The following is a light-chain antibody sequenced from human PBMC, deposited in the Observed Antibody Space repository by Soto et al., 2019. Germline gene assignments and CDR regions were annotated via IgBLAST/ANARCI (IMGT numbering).Light chain of an antibody. J-gene: IGKJ5*01. CDR1: QNIDSY. V-gene: IGKV1-39*01. Sequence: DIQMTQSPSSLSASVGDRVTITCRASQNIDSYLNWYQQKPGKAPKALIYGAYSLQIGVPSRFSGSGSGTDFTLTISSLQPEDFAIYYCQQSSSAPITFGQGTRLDIK. CDR2: GAY. CDR3: QQSSSAPIT.